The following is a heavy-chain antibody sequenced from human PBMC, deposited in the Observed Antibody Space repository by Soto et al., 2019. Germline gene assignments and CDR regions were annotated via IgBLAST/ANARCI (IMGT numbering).Heavy chain of an antibody. D-gene: IGHD2-2*01. V-gene: IGHV1-3*05. CDR1: GYPFSNYA. CDR2: INAGNGNS. J-gene: IGHJ6*02. Sequence: QVQLVQSGAEEKKPGASVKVSCKASGYPFSNYAMHWVRQAPGQGLEWMGWINAGNGNSKYSQKFQGRVTITRDTSANTAYMELDSLRSADTAVYYCATSTYCSSSTCYQWYGMDVWGQGTTVTVSS. CDR3: ATSTYCSSSTCYQWYGMDV.